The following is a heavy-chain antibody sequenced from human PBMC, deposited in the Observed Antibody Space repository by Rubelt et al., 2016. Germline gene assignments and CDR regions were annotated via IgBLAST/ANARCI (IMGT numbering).Heavy chain of an antibody. CDR2: IRKRANSYST. Sequence: VQLQQWGAGLLKPSETLSLPCAVSGGSFSFYYWSWIRQPPGKGLEWVGRIRKRANSYSTEYAEAVKGRFNISRNDSKNSLFLQMNSLKTEDTAMYYCARGGSYTHFDYWGQGTLVTVSS. V-gene: IGHV3-72*01. CDR3: ARGGSYTHFDY. CDR1: GGSFSFYY. J-gene: IGHJ4*02. D-gene: IGHD1-26*01.